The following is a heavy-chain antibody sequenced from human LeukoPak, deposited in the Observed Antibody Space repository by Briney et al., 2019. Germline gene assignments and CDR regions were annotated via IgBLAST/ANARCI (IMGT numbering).Heavy chain of an antibody. D-gene: IGHD2-2*01. CDR1: GGSISSYY. Sequence: PSETPSLTCTVSGGSISSYYWSWIRQPPGKGLEWIGYIYYSGSTNYNPSLKSRVTISVDTSKNQFSLKLSSVTAADTAVYYCARSGCVSTSCYSYYYYYGMDVWGQGTTVTVSS. CDR2: IYYSGST. J-gene: IGHJ6*02. V-gene: IGHV4-59*08. CDR3: ARSGCVSTSCYSYYYYYGMDV.